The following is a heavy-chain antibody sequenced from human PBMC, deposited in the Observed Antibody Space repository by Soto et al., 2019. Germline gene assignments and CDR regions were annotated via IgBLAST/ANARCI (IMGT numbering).Heavy chain of an antibody. Sequence: QVQLVQSGAEVKKPGASVKVSCKASGYTFTGYYMHWVRQAPGQGLEWMGWINPNSGGTNYAQKGKGWVTMTRDTSISTAYMELSRLRSDDTAVYYCARAPYQWLGGYFDYWGQGTLVTVSS. D-gene: IGHD6-19*01. CDR1: GYTFTGYY. J-gene: IGHJ4*02. V-gene: IGHV1-2*04. CDR2: INPNSGGT. CDR3: ARAPYQWLGGYFDY.